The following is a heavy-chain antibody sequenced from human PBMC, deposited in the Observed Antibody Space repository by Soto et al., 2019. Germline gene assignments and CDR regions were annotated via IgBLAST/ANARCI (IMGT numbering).Heavy chain of an antibody. J-gene: IGHJ5*01. CDR1: GFTFGSYG. CDR3: ARGSPLGYYYVNSGYSLDS. Sequence: QVQLVESVGGVVQPGNSLRLSCIGSGFTFGSYGMHWVRQAPGKGLEWVAAVYDDGSKSRYADAVKGRFTIYRDNSENTVSLQMNSLRAEDTAVYYCARGSPLGYYYVNSGYSLDSWGRGALVTVSS. V-gene: IGHV3-33*01. CDR2: VYDDGSKS. D-gene: IGHD3-22*01.